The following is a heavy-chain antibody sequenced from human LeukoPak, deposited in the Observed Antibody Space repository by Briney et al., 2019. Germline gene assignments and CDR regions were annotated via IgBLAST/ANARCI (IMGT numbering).Heavy chain of an antibody. CDR2: IILNGGAT. CDR3: ATGAGNHIFDY. J-gene: IGHJ4*02. D-gene: IGHD1-14*01. Sequence: SSVKISCKASGFTFTDYYLHWVRQAPGQGLEWMGRIILNGGATSYAQKFQGRVTLTRDTSISTAYMELIRQTSDDTAVYYCATGAGNHIFDYWGQGTLVTVSS. V-gene: IGHV1-2*06. CDR1: GFTFTDYY.